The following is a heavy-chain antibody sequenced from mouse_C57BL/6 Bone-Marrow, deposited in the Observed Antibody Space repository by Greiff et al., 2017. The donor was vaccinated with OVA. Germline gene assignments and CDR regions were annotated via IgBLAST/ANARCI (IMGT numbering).Heavy chain of an antibody. Sequence: EVQLQQSGPELVKPGASVKISCKASGYTFTDYYMNWVKQSHGKSLEWIGDINPNNGGTSYNQKFKGKATLTVDKSSSTAYMELRSLTSEDSAVYYCAREGDSNSAWFAYWGQGTLVTVTA. CDR1: GYTFTDYY. J-gene: IGHJ3*01. CDR3: AREGDSNSAWFAY. D-gene: IGHD2-5*01. V-gene: IGHV1-26*01. CDR2: INPNNGGT.